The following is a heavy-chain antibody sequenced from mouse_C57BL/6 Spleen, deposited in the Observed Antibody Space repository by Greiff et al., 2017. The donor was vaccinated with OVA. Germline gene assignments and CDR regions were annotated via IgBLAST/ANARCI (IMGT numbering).Heavy chain of an antibody. CDR2: IYPGSGST. CDR1: GYTFTSYW. CDR3: ARRSADYGSSPYAMDY. Sequence: VQLQQSGAELVKPGASVKMSCKASGYTFTSYWITWVKQRPGQGLEWIGDIYPGSGSTNYNEKFKSKATLTVDTSSSTAYMQLSSLTSEDSAVYYGARRSADYGSSPYAMDYWGQGTSVTVSS. J-gene: IGHJ4*01. V-gene: IGHV1-55*01. D-gene: IGHD1-1*01.